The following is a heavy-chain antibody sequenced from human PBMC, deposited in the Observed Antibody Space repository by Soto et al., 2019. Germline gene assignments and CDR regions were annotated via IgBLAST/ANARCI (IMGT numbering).Heavy chain of an antibody. J-gene: IGHJ6*02. CDR3: ARALIRSLARVPEYYYHAIDV. D-gene: IGHD3-3*01. CDR1: GNTSSAYY. Sequence: QVQLVQSGAEVKKPRAPVTVSCRASGNTSSAYYMHWVRHAPGQGLEWVGLMNPNGGGTKYAQKFEGRVNMNRGTCSKTVYMEMTRLRANDTGVYYCARALIRSLARVPEYYYHAIDVWGQGTTVTVSS. V-gene: IGHV1-2*02. CDR2: MNPNGGGT.